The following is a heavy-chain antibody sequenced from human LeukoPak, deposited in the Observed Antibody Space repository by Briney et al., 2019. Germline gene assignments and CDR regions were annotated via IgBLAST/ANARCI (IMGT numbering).Heavy chain of an antibody. Sequence: SETLSLTCIVSGGSISSSVYYWSWIRQPAGKGLEWIGRIYTSGSTNYNPSLKSRVTISVDTSKNQFSLKLSSVTAADTAVYYCARDPDCSGGSCYSPYGDYVTWGQGTLVTVSS. CDR3: ARDPDCSGGSCYSPYGDYVT. CDR2: IYTSGST. D-gene: IGHD2-15*01. V-gene: IGHV4-61*02. CDR1: GGSISSSVYY. J-gene: IGHJ5*02.